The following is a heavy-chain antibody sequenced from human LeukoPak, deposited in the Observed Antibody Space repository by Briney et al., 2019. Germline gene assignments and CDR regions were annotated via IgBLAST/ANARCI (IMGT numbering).Heavy chain of an antibody. CDR3: ARPVSVYCSSTSCSRPNYYGMDV. D-gene: IGHD2-2*01. V-gene: IGHV3-30*04. CDR2: ISYDGSNK. CDR1: GFTFSSYA. J-gene: IGHJ6*02. Sequence: GGSLRLSCAASGFTFSSYAMHWVRQAPGKGLEWVAVISYDGSNKHYADSVKGRFTISRDNSKNTLYLQMNSLRAEDTAVYYCARPVSVYCSSTSCSRPNYYGMDVWGQGTTVTVSS.